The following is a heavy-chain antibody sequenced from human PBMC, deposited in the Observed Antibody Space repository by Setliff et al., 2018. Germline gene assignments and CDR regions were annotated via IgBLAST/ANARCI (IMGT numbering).Heavy chain of an antibody. Sequence: ASVKVSCKASGYTFTSYGVHWVRQAPGQRLEWMGWLNAANGNTKYSQKFQGRVTITRDTSASTVYMELSSLRYEDTAVYYCASAEVVVAPWGQGTLVTVSS. CDR2: LNAANGNT. CDR3: ASAEVVVAP. CDR1: GYTFTSYG. D-gene: IGHD2-15*01. V-gene: IGHV1-3*01. J-gene: IGHJ4*02.